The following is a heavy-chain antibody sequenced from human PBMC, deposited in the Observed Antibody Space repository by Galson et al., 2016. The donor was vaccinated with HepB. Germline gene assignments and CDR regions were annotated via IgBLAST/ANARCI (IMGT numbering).Heavy chain of an antibody. CDR1: GFSLSANGMG. J-gene: IGHJ3*01. D-gene: IGHD2-15*01. V-gene: IGHV2-5*08. Sequence: PALVKPTQTLTLTCSVSGFSLSANGMGVAWIRQPPGKALEWLALLYWDDATRYSASLKSRLTITKDTSKNQVVLTMTDMDPVDTATYYCSRRPGGPSSDAFDVWGPGTMVTVSS. CDR3: SRRPGGPSSDAFDV. CDR2: LYWDDAT.